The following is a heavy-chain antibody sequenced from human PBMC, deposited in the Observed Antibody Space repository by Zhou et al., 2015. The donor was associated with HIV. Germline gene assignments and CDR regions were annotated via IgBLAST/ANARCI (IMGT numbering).Heavy chain of an antibody. CDR3: ARSSVNHDDAFDL. CDR1: GGTFSGSD. Sequence: QVQLVQSGAEVKKPGSSVKVSCKASGGTFSGSDISWVRQAPGQGLEWMGGITPMFDIHKYAQKFRARLTITVDKITDTAYMELNSLTSEDTAIYFCARSSVNHDDAFDLWGQGTNIIVSS. CDR2: ITPMFDIH. D-gene: IGHD1-14*01. V-gene: IGHV1-69*17. J-gene: IGHJ3*01.